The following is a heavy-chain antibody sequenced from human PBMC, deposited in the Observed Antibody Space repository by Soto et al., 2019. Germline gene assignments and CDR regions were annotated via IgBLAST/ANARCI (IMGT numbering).Heavy chain of an antibody. CDR2: IIPIFGTA. J-gene: IGHJ6*02. CDR3: ARDRAITMIGDGMDV. Sequence: ASVKVSCKASGGTFSSYAISWVRQAPGQGLEWMGGIIPIFGTANYAQKFQGRVTITADESTSTAYMELSSLRSEDTAVYYCARDRAITMIGDGMDVWGQGTTVTVS. CDR1: GGTFSSYA. D-gene: IGHD3-22*01. V-gene: IGHV1-69*13.